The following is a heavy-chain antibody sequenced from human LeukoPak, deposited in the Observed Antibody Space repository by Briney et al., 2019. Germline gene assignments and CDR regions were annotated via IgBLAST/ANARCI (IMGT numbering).Heavy chain of an antibody. CDR2: ISSTGGST. CDR1: GFTFSSYA. J-gene: IGHJ3*02. Sequence: PGGSLRLSRSASGFTFSSYAMHWVRQAPGKGLEYVSAISSTGGSTYYAASVKGRFTISRDNSKNTLYLQMSSLRAEDTSVYYCVKASRSLWFWAGSLNAFYICGQGAIGTVSS. D-gene: IGHD3-10*01. V-gene: IGHV3-64D*08. CDR3: VKASRSLWFWAGSLNAFYI.